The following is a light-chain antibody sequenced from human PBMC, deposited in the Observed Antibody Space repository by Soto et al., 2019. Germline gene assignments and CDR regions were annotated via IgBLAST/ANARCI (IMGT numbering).Light chain of an antibody. CDR2: GAS. CDR1: QNVFTW. CDR3: QHRNNRPFS. Sequence: TQSPATLSSSLLDIVTITCRASQNVFTWLAWYQQQPGQAPRLLIYGASTRATGIPARFSGSGSGTEFTLTISSLEPEDFAVYYCQHRNNRPFSFGPGTKWIS. V-gene: IGKV3-11*01. J-gene: IGKJ3*01.